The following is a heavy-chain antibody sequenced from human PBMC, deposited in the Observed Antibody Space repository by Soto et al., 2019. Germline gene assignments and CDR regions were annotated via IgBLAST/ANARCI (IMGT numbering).Heavy chain of an antibody. CDR1: GLNFKIYT. D-gene: IGHD2-21*02. Sequence: PGGSLRLSCAASGLNFKIYTMSWVRQAPGKGLEWVSAIGGSGGNTYYADSVKGRFTISRDNSKNMLYLQMNSLRAVDTAIYYCAKDDVSGDGLWLVSAWGQGTPVTVSS. CDR2: IGGSGGNT. CDR3: AKDDVSGDGLWLVSA. V-gene: IGHV3-23*01. J-gene: IGHJ5*02.